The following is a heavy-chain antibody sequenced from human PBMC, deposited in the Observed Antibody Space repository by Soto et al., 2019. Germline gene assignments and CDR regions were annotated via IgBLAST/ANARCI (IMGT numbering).Heavy chain of an antibody. CDR1: GGSIYRSGYY. J-gene: IGHJ4*02. CDR3: GKVLVGATGHTDSDS. D-gene: IGHD2-15*01. V-gene: IGHV4-39*05. CDR2: IDYNGVT. Sequence: KPSETPSLTCTVSGGSIYRSGYYWGWIRQPPGRGLEWIGNIDYNGVTYSNPSLKSRVTISRDTSKNRFSLKLTSVTAADMALYYCGKVLVGATGHTDSDSWGPGTLVTVSS.